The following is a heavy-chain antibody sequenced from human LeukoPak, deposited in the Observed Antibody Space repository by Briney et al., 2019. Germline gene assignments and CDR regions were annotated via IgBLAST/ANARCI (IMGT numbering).Heavy chain of an antibody. CDR1: GGTISSFF. CDR2: LYTSGST. D-gene: IGHD2-21*02. CDR3: ASGGDDAFDI. V-gene: IGHV4-4*07. Sequence: SETLSLTCTVSGGTISSFFWSWIRQPAGKGLEWIGRLYTSGSTNYNPSLKSRVTMSLDTSKNQFSLKLSSVTAADTAVYYCASGGDDAFDIWGQGTMVTVSS. J-gene: IGHJ3*02.